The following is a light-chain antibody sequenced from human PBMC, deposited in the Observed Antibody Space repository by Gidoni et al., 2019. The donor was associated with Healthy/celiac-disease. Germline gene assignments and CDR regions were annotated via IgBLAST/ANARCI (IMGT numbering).Light chain of an antibody. V-gene: IGKV3-20*01. CDR3: QQYGSSPLT. CDR1: QSGSSSY. Sequence: EIVLTQYPGTLSLPPGERATLSCRASQSGSSSYLAWYQQKPGQAPRLLIYGASSRATGIPGRFSGSGSGTDFTLTSSMLEPEDFAVYCCQQYGSSPLTFGGGTKVEIK. CDR2: GAS. J-gene: IGKJ4*01.